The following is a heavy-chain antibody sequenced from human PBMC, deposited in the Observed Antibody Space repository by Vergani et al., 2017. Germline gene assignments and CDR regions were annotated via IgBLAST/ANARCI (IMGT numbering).Heavy chain of an antibody. CDR2: IYYSGLT. Sequence: QLQLQQSGPGLVKPSETLFLTCTVSADSISSGSYYCGWIRQPPGKSLEWIGSIYYSGLTYYNPSLKSRVAISVDTSKNQFSLKVTSVTAADTAVYYCARDRGIVGATTGGMDVWGQGTTVTVSS. CDR3: ARDRGIVGATTGGMDV. D-gene: IGHD1-26*01. V-gene: IGHV4-39*07. CDR1: ADSISSGSYY. J-gene: IGHJ6*02.